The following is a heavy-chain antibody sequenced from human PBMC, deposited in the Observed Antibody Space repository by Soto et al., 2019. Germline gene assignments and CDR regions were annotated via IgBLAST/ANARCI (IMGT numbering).Heavy chain of an antibody. Sequence: PGGSLRVSCAVSGYTFSCFDMSWVRQAPGKGLESVSTISASGRRTNYADSVNGRFTISRDISTYTVYLQLNSLRAEDTAVYYCAHRTGFDYWGQGALVTVSS. CDR2: ISASGRRT. V-gene: IGHV3-23*01. CDR1: GYTFSCFD. CDR3: AHRTGFDY. J-gene: IGHJ4*02.